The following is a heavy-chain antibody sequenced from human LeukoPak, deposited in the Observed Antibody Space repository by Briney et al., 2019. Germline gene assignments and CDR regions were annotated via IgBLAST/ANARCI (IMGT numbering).Heavy chain of an antibody. CDR1: GYSFTTYW. CDR3: ARGTSGWQDFFDH. Sequence: GESLQISCKGSGYSFTTYWISWVRQMPGKGLEWMGRIDPSDSYTNYSPSFQGHVTISADKSISTAYLQWSSLKASDTAMYCCARGTSGWQDFFDHWGQGTLVTVSS. V-gene: IGHV5-10-1*01. J-gene: IGHJ4*02. CDR2: IDPSDSYT. D-gene: IGHD6-19*01.